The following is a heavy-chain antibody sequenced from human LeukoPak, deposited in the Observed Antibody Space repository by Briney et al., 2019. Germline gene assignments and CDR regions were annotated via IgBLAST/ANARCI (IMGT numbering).Heavy chain of an antibody. CDR3: AREDDTGRYMGDDAFDI. CDR1: GYTFNTYG. Sequence: GASVKVSCKASGYTFNTYGITWVRQAPGQGLEWMGWISGYNGKTKYAQKLQDRVTMTTDTSTTTAYMELSSLRSEDTAVYYCAREDDTGRYMGDDAFDIWGQGTMVTVSS. V-gene: IGHV1-18*01. D-gene: IGHD1-26*01. CDR2: ISGYNGKT. J-gene: IGHJ3*02.